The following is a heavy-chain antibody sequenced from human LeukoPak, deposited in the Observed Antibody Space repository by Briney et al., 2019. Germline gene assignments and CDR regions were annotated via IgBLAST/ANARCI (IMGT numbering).Heavy chain of an antibody. J-gene: IGHJ3*02. CDR3: ARHTTGYNSPRDSFNI. V-gene: IGHV1-2*02. CDR2: INPNSGDP. CDR1: GYTFTAYY. D-gene: IGHD1-1*01. Sequence: GASVKVSCKASGYTFTAYYLHWVRQAPGQGLEWMGWINPNSGDPNYAQNFQGRVTMTRDTSISTAYMELSSLRSEDTAVYYCARHTTGYNSPRDSFNIWGQGTMVTVSS.